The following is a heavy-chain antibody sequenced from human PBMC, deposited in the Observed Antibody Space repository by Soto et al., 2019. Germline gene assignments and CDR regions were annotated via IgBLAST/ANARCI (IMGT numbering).Heavy chain of an antibody. V-gene: IGHV4-59*01. CDR3: ARGSSSWQPTAGSTGSNWFDP. J-gene: IGHJ5*02. CDR2: IYYSGST. D-gene: IGHD6-13*01. Sequence: SETLSLTCTVSGGSISSYYWSWIRQPPGKGLEWIGYIYYSGSTNYNPSLKSRVTISVDTSKNQFSLKLSSVTAADTAVYYCARGSSSWQPTAGSTGSNWFDPWGQGTLVTVSS. CDR1: GGSISSYY.